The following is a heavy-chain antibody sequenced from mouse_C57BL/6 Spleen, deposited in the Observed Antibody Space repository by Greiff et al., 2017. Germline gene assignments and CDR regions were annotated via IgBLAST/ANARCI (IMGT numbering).Heavy chain of an antibody. CDR1: GYTFTSSW. J-gene: IGHJ2*01. CDR2: INPSNGGT. V-gene: IGHV1-53*01. Sequence: QVQLQQPGTELVRPGASVKLSCKASGYTFTSSWMHWVKQRPGQGLEWIGNINPSNGGTNYNEKFKSKATLTVDKSSSTAYMQLSSLTSEDSAVYYWARRRGNYCGRSGLDYWGQGTTLTVSS. CDR3: ARRRGNYCGRSGLDY. D-gene: IGHD1-1*01.